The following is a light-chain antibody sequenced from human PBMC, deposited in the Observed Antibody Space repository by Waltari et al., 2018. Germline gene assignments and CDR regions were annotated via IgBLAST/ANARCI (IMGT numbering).Light chain of an antibody. V-gene: IGLV4-69*01. CDR1: SGHSTNS. CDR3: QTGGHGTWV. CDR2: VKSDGSH. J-gene: IGLJ3*02. Sequence: QLVLTQSPSSSASLGASVKLTCPLSSGHSTNSLPGIQQQPEKGPRFLMNVKSDGSHNKGVGIPDRFSGSSSGAERYLTISSLQSEDEADYYCQTGGHGTWVFGGGTRLTVL.